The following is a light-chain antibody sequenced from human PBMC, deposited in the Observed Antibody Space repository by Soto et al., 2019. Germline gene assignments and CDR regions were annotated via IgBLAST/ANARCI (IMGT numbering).Light chain of an antibody. V-gene: IGKV3-20*01. CDR3: QQYGGPPLT. Sequence: EIVLTQSPGTLSLSPGERATLSFRASQSVSNNYLAWYQQKPGQAPRLLIYGASNRATGIPDRFSGGGSGTDFTLTISRLEPEDSAVYYCQQYGGPPLTFGGGTKVDIK. J-gene: IGKJ4*01. CDR1: QSVSNNY. CDR2: GAS.